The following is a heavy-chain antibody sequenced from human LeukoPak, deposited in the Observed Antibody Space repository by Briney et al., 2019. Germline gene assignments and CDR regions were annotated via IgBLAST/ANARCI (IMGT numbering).Heavy chain of an antibody. V-gene: IGHV3-7*03. D-gene: IGHD2-15*01. Sequence: PGGSLRLSCAASGFTFSDHYMDWVRQAPGKGLEWVANIKQDGSEKYYVDSVKGRFTISRDNAKNSLYLQMNSLRAEDTAVYYCARDEAAIDYWGQGTLVTVSS. J-gene: IGHJ4*02. CDR3: ARDEAAIDY. CDR1: GFTFSDHY. CDR2: IKQDGSEK.